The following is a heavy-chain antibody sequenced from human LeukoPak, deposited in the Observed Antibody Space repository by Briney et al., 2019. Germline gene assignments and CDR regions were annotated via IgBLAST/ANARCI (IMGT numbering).Heavy chain of an antibody. J-gene: IGHJ3*02. Sequence: SLRLSFAASGFTFDDYAMHWVRQAPGKGLEWVSGISWNSGSIGYADSVKGRFTVSRDNAKNSLYLQMNSLRAEDTALYYCAKDKRSTSYDAFDIWGQGTMVTVSS. CDR1: GFTFDDYA. D-gene: IGHD2-2*01. V-gene: IGHV3-9*01. CDR3: AKDKRSTSYDAFDI. CDR2: ISWNSGSI.